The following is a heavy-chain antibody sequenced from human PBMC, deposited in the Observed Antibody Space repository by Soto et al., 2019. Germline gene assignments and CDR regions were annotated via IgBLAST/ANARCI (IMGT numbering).Heavy chain of an antibody. J-gene: IGHJ5*01. CDR2: ISYDGSDK. Sequence: GGSLILSCVVSGITFSSYAMHWVRQAPGKGLEWVAVISYDGSDKYYADSVKGRFTISRHNSGNTLYLQVDSLRAEDTAIYYCAIEPPGYGSGWFDFRGRGTLVTVSS. D-gene: IGHD6-19*01. V-gene: IGHV3-30-3*01. CDR3: AIEPPGYGSGWFDF. CDR1: GITFSSYA.